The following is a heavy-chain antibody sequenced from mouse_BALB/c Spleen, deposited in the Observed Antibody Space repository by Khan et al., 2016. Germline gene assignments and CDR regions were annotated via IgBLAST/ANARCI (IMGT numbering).Heavy chain of an antibody. CDR3: ARDDRWFAY. Sequence: EVQLQESGGGLVKPGGSLKLSCAASGFTFSDYYMYWVRQTPEKRLEWVATISDGGSYTYYPDSVKGRFTISRANAKNNLYPQMSSMKSEDTAMYYCARDDRWFAYWGQGTLVTVSA. J-gene: IGHJ3*01. V-gene: IGHV5-4*02. D-gene: IGHD2-14*01. CDR2: ISDGGSYT. CDR1: GFTFSDYY.